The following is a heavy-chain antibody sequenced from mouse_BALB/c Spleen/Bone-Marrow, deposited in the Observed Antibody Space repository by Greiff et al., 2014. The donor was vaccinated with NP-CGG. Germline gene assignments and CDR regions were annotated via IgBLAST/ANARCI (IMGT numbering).Heavy chain of an antibody. CDR2: ISPYYVDG. Sequence: VQLQQSGAELVRPGVSEKISCKGSGYTFTDYAMHWVKQSHAKSLEWIGVISPYYVDGGYNQKFKGKATMTIDKSSSTAYMELARLTSEDSAIYYCARGGSSGIYYYAMDYWGQGTSVTVSS. CDR3: ARGGSSGIYYYAMDY. J-gene: IGHJ4*01. V-gene: IGHV1S137*01. D-gene: IGHD3-1*01. CDR1: GYTFTDYA.